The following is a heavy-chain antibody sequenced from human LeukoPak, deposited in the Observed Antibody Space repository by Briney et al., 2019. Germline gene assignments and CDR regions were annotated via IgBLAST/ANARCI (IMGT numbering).Heavy chain of an antibody. CDR1: GFTFSSYG. J-gene: IGHJ4*02. D-gene: IGHD1-26*01. V-gene: IGHV3-30*18. CDR3: AKPSGSGVDY. CDR2: ISYDVGKK. Sequence: GGSLRLSCAASGFTFSSYGMHWVRQAPGKGLEWVAVISYDVGKKYYADSVKGRFTISRDNSKNTLYLQMNSLRAEDTAVYYCAKPSGSGVDYWGRGTRVTVSS.